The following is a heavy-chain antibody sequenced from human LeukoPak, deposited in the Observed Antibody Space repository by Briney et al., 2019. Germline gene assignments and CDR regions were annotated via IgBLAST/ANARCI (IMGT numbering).Heavy chain of an antibody. CDR2: IIPIFGTA. V-gene: IGHV1-69*06. CDR3: ARRLGCSGGSCYYFDY. Sequence: ASVKVSCKASGGTFSSYAISWVRQAPGQGLEWMGGIIPIFGTANYAQKFQGRVTITADKSTSTASMELSSLRSEDTAVYYCARRLGCSGGSCYYFDYWGKGTLVTVSS. J-gene: IGHJ4*02. D-gene: IGHD2-15*01. CDR1: GGTFSSYA.